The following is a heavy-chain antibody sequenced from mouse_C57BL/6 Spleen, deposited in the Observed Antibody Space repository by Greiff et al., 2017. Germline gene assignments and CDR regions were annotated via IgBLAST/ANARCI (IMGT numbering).Heavy chain of an antibody. D-gene: IGHD3-2*02. CDR2: IDPANGNT. CDR1: GFNIKNTY. CDR3: AAGGETAQAPFYAMDY. Sequence: EVKLVESVAELVRPGASVKLSCTASGFNIKNTYMHWVKQRPEQGLEWIGRIDPANGNTKYAPKFQGKATITADTSSNTAYLQLSSLTSEDTAIYYCAAGGETAQAPFYAMDYWGQGTSVTVSS. J-gene: IGHJ4*01. V-gene: IGHV14-3*01.